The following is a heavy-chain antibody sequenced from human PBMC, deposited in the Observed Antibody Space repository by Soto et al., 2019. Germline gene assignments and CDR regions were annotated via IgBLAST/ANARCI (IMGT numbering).Heavy chain of an antibody. V-gene: IGHV4-38-2*01. CDR2: VYQTVSA. CDR3: ARAMGHSNPFDY. Sequence: SETLSLTCAVSGYSISSGFYWAWIRQTPGKGLEWIGSVYQTVSAYYNPSLQSRVTISVDIAKNHFSLELKSVAAADTAVYYCARAMGHSNPFDYWGQGTLVTVSS. CDR1: GYSISSGFY. J-gene: IGHJ4*02. D-gene: IGHD4-4*01.